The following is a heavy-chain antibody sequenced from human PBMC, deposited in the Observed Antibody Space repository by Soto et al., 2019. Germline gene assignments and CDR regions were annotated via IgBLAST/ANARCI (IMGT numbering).Heavy chain of an antibody. Sequence: GGSLRLSCGASGFTFSNYYMSWIRQAPGKGLEWVSYISSTGRTIYYADSVKGRFTVSRDNAQNSLSLKLNSLRASDTAMYYCARHGDSRGDYWGQGTLVTVSS. J-gene: IGHJ4*02. CDR3: ARHGDSRGDY. V-gene: IGHV3-11*01. CDR1: GFTFSNYY. CDR2: ISSTGRTI. D-gene: IGHD3-10*01.